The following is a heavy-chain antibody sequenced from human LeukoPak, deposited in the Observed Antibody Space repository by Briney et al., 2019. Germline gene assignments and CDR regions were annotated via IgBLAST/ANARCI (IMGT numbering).Heavy chain of an antibody. Sequence: ASVKVSCKASGYTFTSYGISWVRQAPGQGLEWMGWISAYNGNTNYAQKLQGRVTMTTDKYTSRAYMELRSLRSDDTAVYYCARDLGMTDYYFDYLVQGANLTVRS. CDR3: ARDLGMTDYYFDY. CDR1: GYTFTSYG. CDR2: ISAYNGNT. J-gene: IGHJ4*02. D-gene: IGHD3-10*01. V-gene: IGHV1-18*01.